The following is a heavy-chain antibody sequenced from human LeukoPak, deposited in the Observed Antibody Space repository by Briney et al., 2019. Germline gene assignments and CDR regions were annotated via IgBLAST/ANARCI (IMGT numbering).Heavy chain of an antibody. CDR3: AVLIAAAKDY. V-gene: IGHV3-30*04. J-gene: IGHJ4*02. Sequence: GGSLRLSCAASGFTFSSYAMHWVRQAPGKGLEWVAVISYDGSNKYYADSVKGRFTISRDNSKNTLYLQMNSLRAEDTAVYYCAVLIAAAKDYWGQGTLVTVSS. CDR2: ISYDGSNK. D-gene: IGHD6-13*01. CDR1: GFTFSSYA.